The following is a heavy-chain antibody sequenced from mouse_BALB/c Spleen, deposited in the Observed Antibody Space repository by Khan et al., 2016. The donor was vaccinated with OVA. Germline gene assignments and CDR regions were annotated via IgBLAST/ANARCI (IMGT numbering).Heavy chain of an antibody. CDR3: ARFHGGY. Sequence: QIQLVQSGPELKKPGETVKISCKASGYTFTNYVMNWVKQSPGKGLKWMGWINTYTGEPTYADDFKGRFAFSLETSASTAYLQIKSLKNEDTATYFCARFHGGYWGQGTTLTVSS. V-gene: IGHV9-3-1*01. CDR1: GYTFTNYV. CDR2: INTYTGEP. J-gene: IGHJ2*01.